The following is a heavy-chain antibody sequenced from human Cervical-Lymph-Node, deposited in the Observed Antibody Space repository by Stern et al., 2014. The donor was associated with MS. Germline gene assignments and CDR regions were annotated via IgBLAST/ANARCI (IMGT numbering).Heavy chain of an antibody. D-gene: IGHD1-26*01. CDR3: ARSWEPPTLDY. CDR1: GFTVSYNY. Sequence: EVQLVESGGGLVQPGGSLRLSCAASGFTVSYNYMSWVRQAPGKGLEWVSVLFSGGSTYYADSMKGRFTISRDSSKNTLYLQMNSLRVEDTAVYYCARSWEPPTLDYWGQGTLVTVSS. J-gene: IGHJ4*02. CDR2: LFSGGST. V-gene: IGHV3-66*02.